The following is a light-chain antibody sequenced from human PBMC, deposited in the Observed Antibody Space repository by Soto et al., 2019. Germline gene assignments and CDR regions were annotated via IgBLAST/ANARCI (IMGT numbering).Light chain of an antibody. V-gene: IGKV3-20*01. CDR1: QSVSSSY. Sequence: EIVLTQAPGTLSLSPGERATLSCSASQSVSSSYLAWYQQRPGQPPRLLIYGASSRAPGIPDRFSGGGSGTHFTLTIRRLVPEDFAVLYCQHFGSLPPLTFGPGTKVDLK. CDR2: GAS. CDR3: QHFGSLPPLT. J-gene: IGKJ3*01.